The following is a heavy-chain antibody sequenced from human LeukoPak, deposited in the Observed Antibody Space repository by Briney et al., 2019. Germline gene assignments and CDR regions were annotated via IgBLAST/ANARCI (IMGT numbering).Heavy chain of an antibody. CDR3: ARWGSGSPSDYYYYYYMDV. Sequence: PSETLSLTCAVYGGSFSGYYWSWIRQPPGKGLEWIGEINHSGSTNYNPTLKSRVTTSVDTSKNQFSLKLSSVTAADTAVYYCARWGSGSPSDYYYYYYMDVWGKGTTVTVSS. CDR2: INHSGST. J-gene: IGHJ6*03. D-gene: IGHD3-10*01. CDR1: GGSFSGYY. V-gene: IGHV4-34*01.